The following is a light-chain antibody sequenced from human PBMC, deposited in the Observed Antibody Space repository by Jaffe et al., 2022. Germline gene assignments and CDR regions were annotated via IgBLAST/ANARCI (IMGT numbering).Light chain of an antibody. J-gene: IGKJ5*01. V-gene: IGKV1-39*01. CDR2: AAS. CDR3: QQSYSSPT. CDR1: QSISSY. Sequence: DIQMTQSPSSLSASVGDRVTITCRASQSISSYLNWYHQKPGKAPNLLIYAASNLQSGVPSRFSGSGSGTDFTLTINSLQPEDFATYFCQQSYSSPTFGQGTRLEIK.